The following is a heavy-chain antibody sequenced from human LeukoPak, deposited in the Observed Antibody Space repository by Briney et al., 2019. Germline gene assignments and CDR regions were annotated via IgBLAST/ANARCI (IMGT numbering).Heavy chain of an antibody. D-gene: IGHD3-3*01. CDR2: KSYDGSNK. J-gene: IGHJ4*02. V-gene: IGHV3-30*04. CDR1: GFTFSSYA. Sequence: GGSLRLSCAASGFTFSSYAMHWVRQAPGKGLEWVAVKSYDGSNKYYADSVKGRFTISRDNSKNTLYLQMNSLRAEDTAVYYCASEIIFGSFDYWGQGTLVTVSS. CDR3: ASEIIFGSFDY.